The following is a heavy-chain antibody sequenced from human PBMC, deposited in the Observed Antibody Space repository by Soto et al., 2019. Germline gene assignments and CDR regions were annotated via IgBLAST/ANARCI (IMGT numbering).Heavy chain of an antibody. Sequence: SETLSLTCTVSSDSFGSGSFYWSWIRQPPGEGLEWIGYIYYNGNTNYNPSLKSRVTISIDTSKNQFSLKLSSVTAAHTAVYYCPRRLFGGEKQYWGQGTLVTVSS. D-gene: IGHD3-10*01. CDR3: PRRLFGGEKQY. V-gene: IGHV4-61*01. CDR2: IYYNGNT. J-gene: IGHJ4*02. CDR1: SDSFGSGSFY.